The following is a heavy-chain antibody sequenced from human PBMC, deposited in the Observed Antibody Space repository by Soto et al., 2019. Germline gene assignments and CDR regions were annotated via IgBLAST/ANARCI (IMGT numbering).Heavy chain of an antibody. CDR3: ASLGYSGYDYDYYYYGMDD. CDR2: IIPIFGTA. Sequence: QVQLVQSGAEVKKPGSSVKVSCKASGGTFSSYAISWVRQAPGQGLEWMGGIIPIFGTANYAQKFKGTVTITAAEATSTPYVELSSLRSADTAEYFCASLGYSGYDYDYYYYGMDDWGQGTTVTVSS. V-gene: IGHV1-69*01. D-gene: IGHD5-12*01. CDR1: GGTFSSYA. J-gene: IGHJ6*02.